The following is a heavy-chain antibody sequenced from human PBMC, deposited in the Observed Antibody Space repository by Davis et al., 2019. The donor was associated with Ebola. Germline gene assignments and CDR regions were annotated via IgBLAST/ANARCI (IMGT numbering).Heavy chain of an antibody. CDR3: ARKPISEGYLHYFDY. J-gene: IGHJ4*02. Sequence: MPSETLSLTCAVSGASVRSHYWSWIRQPPGKGLEWIGYIFHTGNSYYNPSLKSRVTMSVDTSRNQFSLKLTPVTAADTAVYYCARKPISEGYLHYFDYWGQGTLVTVSS. D-gene: IGHD1-26*01. CDR1: GASVRSHY. V-gene: IGHV4-59*02. CDR2: IFHTGNS.